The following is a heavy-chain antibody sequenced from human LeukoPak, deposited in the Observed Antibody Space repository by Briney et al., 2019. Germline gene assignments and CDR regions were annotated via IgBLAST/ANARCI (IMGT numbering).Heavy chain of an antibody. CDR2: INPNSGGT. CDR3: ARSLRALSGYQLY. Sequence: GASVKVSCKASGYTFTGYYMHWVRQAPGQGLERMGWINPNSGGTNYAQKFQGRVTMTRDTSISKAYMELSRLRSDDTAVYYCARSLRALSGYQLYWGQGTLVTVSS. D-gene: IGHD3-22*01. V-gene: IGHV1-2*02. CDR1: GYTFTGYY. J-gene: IGHJ4*02.